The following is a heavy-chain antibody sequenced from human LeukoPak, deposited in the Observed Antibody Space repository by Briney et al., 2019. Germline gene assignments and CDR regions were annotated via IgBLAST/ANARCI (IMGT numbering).Heavy chain of an antibody. V-gene: IGHV1-2*06. J-gene: IGHJ5*02. CDR3: ARDHPVGAILGFDP. D-gene: IGHD1-26*01. Sequence: ASVKVSCKASGYTFTGYYMHWVRQAPGQGLEWMGRINPNSGGTNYAQKFQGSVTMTRDTSISTAYMELSRLRSDDTAVYYCARDHPVGAILGFDPWGQGTLVTVSS. CDR1: GYTFTGYY. CDR2: INPNSGGT.